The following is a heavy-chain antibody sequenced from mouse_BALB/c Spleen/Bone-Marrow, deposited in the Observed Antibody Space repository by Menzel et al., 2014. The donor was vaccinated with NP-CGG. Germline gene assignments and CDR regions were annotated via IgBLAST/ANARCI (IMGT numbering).Heavy chain of an antibody. CDR3: TREVDYDSLFDY. Sequence: EVKVEESGGGLVKPGGSLKLSCAASGFTFSSYTMSWVRQTPEKRLEWVASISSGGSYTYYPDSVKGRFTISRDNAKNTLYLQMSSLNSEDTAVYYCTREVDYDSLFDYWGQGTALTVSS. J-gene: IGHJ2*01. CDR2: ISSGGSYT. CDR1: GFTFSSYT. D-gene: IGHD2-4*01. V-gene: IGHV5-6-4*01.